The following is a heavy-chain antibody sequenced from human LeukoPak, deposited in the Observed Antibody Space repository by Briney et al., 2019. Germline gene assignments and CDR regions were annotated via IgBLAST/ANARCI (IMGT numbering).Heavy chain of an antibody. J-gene: IGHJ4*02. V-gene: IGHV3-21*01. CDR2: ISSSSSYI. CDR3: ARDTLFDY. Sequence: GGSLRLSCAASGITFTSSSMTWVRQAPGKGLEWVSSISSSSSYIYFADSLKGRFTISRDNAKNSLYLQMNSLRAEDTAVYYCARDTLFDYWGQGTLVTVSS. CDR1: GITFTSSS.